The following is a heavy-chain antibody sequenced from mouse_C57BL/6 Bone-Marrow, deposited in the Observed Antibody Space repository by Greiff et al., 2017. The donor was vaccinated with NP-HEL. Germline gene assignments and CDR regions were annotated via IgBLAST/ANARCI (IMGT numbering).Heavy chain of an antibody. V-gene: IGHV7-3*01. CDR1: GFPFPDSY. J-gene: IGHJ4*01. Sequence: EVQLVESGGGLVQPGGSLSLSCAASGFPFPDSYLSWFRPPPGRALEWLGFIRNKANGYPTEYSASVKGRFTISRDNSQSILYLQMNALRAEDSATYYCARYDAMDYWGQGTSVTVSS. CDR3: ARYDAMDY. CDR2: IRNKANGYPT.